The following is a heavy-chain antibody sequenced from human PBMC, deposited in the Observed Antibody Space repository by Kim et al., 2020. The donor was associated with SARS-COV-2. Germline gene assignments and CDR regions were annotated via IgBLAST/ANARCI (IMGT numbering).Heavy chain of an antibody. V-gene: IGHV6-1*01. Sequence: AVSVKSRLTINPDTSKNQFSLQLNSVTPEDTAVYYCARAVDRGWLWYFDYWGQGTLVTVSS. CDR3: ARAVDRGWLWYFDY. D-gene: IGHD3-9*01. J-gene: IGHJ4*02.